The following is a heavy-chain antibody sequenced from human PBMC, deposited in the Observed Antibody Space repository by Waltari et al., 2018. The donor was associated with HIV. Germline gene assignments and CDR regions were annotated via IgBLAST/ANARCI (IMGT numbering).Heavy chain of an antibody. CDR2: IPPAGYT. V-gene: IGHV4-30-4*01. Sequence: QEQPLQSGPRLVRLSQTLSLTCKAPGAPLPTRSHYGSWIRFMPQRGLEWIGCIPPAGYTSSNPSLSVRVTLSMDTPKNEFSLMLTSMTPADSGLYYCARGERDGSGDYHHFDQWGQGTPVTVS. CDR3: ARGERDGSGDYHHFDQ. CDR1: GAPLPTRSHY. J-gene: IGHJ5*02. D-gene: IGHD4-17*01.